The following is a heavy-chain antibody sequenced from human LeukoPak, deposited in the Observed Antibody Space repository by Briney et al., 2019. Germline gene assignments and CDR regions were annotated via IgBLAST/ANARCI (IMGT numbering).Heavy chain of an antibody. CDR2: INAGNGNI. CDR3: ARFYYDSSGYYYYFDY. Sequence: ASVKVSCKASGYTFTSYAMHWVRQAPGQRLEWMGWINAGNGNIKYSQKFQGRVTITRDTSASTAYMELSSLRSEDTAVYYCARFYYDSSGYYYYFDYWGQGTLVTVSS. D-gene: IGHD3-22*01. J-gene: IGHJ4*02. V-gene: IGHV1-3*01. CDR1: GYTFTSYA.